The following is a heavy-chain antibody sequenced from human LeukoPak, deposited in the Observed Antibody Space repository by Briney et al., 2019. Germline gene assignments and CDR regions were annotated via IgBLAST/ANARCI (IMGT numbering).Heavy chain of an antibody. V-gene: IGHV3-7*01. CDR1: GFTFSDYY. J-gene: IGHJ5*02. CDR3: ARTYSSGLLVDP. D-gene: IGHD3-10*01. CDR2: IKEDGSEK. Sequence: TGGSLRLSCAASGFTFSDYYMTWVRQAPGKGLEWVANIKEDGSEKYYVNSVKGRFTISRDNAKKSLYLQMNSLGAEDTAVYYCARTYSSGLLVDPWGQGTLVTVSS.